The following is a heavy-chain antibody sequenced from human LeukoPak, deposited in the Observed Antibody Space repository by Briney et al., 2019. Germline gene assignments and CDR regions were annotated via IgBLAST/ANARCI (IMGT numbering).Heavy chain of an antibody. V-gene: IGHV3-23*01. CDR2: ISASGGST. D-gene: IGHD5-18*01. CDR3: AKVDSGYSYGSVDY. J-gene: IGHJ4*02. CDR1: GFTFSSYA. Sequence: GGSLRLSCAASGFTFSSYAMSWIRQAPGKGLEWVSAISASGGSTNYADSVKGRFTISRDNSKNTLYLQMNSLRAEDTAAYYCAKVDSGYSYGSVDYWGQGTLVTVSS.